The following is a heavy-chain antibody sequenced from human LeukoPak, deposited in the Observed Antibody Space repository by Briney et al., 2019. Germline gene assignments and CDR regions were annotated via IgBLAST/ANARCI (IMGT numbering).Heavy chain of an antibody. D-gene: IGHD3-22*01. V-gene: IGHV3-30*04. CDR2: ISYDGSNK. J-gene: IGHJ6*03. Sequence: GGSLRLSCAASGFTFSSYAMHWVRQAPGKGLEWVAVISYDGSNKYYADSVKGRFTISRDNSKNTLYLQMNSLRAEDTAVYYCARDSHYYDSSGYYDPLYYYYYMDVWGKGTTVTVSS. CDR1: GFTFSSYA. CDR3: ARDSHYYDSSGYYDPLYYYYYMDV.